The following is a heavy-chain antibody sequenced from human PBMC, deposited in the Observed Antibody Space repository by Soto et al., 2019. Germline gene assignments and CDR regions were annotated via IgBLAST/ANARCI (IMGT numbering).Heavy chain of an antibody. J-gene: IGHJ6*02. V-gene: IGHV4-34*01. Sequence: SETLSLTCAVYGGSFSGYYWSWIRQPPGKGLEWIGEINHSGSTNYNPSLKSRVTISVDTSKNQFSLKLSSVTAADTAVYYCAREEIAARPVDVWGQGTTVTVSS. D-gene: IGHD6-6*01. CDR3: AREEIAARPVDV. CDR2: INHSGST. CDR1: GGSFSGYY.